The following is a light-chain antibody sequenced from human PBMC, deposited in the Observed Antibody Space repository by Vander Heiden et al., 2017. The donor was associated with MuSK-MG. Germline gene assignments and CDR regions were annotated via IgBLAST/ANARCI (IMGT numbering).Light chain of an antibody. CDR1: DIGRKS. V-gene: IGLV3-21*02. J-gene: IGLJ2*01. CDR3: QVWDSGSDHPV. Sequence: SYVLTQPPSVSVAPGQTARITCDGNDIGRKSVHWYQQKPGQAPVLVVYDDDDRPSGIPERFSGSNSGNTATLTISRVAAGDEADYSCQVWDSGSDHPVFGGGTNLTVL. CDR2: DDD.